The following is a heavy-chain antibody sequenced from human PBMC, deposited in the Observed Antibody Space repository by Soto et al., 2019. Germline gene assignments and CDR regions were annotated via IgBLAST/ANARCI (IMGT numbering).Heavy chain of an antibody. Sequence: LRLSCAASGFTFSIYSMTWVRQPPGRGPEWVSYITSSSSKRYYADSVKGRFTISRDNAKNSLYLQMNSLRDEDTAVYYCARVRGYGYYYSGMDVWGQGTTVTVSS. V-gene: IGHV3-48*02. CDR3: ARVRGYGYYYSGMDV. J-gene: IGHJ6*02. CDR1: GFTFSIYS. D-gene: IGHD3-16*01. CDR2: ITSSSSKR.